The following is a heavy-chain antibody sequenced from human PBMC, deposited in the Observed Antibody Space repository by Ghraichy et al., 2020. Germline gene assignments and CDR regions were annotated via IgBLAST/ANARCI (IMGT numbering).Heavy chain of an antibody. CDR2: IYSGGST. CDR3: AGAVADKSYH. CDR1: GFTVSSNY. D-gene: IGHD6-19*01. J-gene: IGHJ5*02. V-gene: IGHV3-53*01. Sequence: GESLNISCAASGFTVSSNYMSWVRQAPGKGLEWVSVIYSGGSTYYADSVKGRFTISRDNSKNTLYLQMNSLRAEDTAVYYCAGAVADKSYHWGQGTLVTVSS.